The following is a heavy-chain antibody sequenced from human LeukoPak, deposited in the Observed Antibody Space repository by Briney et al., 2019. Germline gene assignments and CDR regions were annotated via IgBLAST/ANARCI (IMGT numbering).Heavy chain of an antibody. D-gene: IGHD2-15*01. V-gene: IGHV4-59*01. Sequence: PSETLSLTCTVSGGSISSYYWSWIRQPPGKGLEWIGYIYYSGSTNYNPSLKSRVTISVDTSKNQFSLKLSSVTAADTAVYYCARVVAATFGSYCYYYMDVWGKGTAVTVSS. CDR3: ARVVAATFGSYCYYYMDV. CDR2: IYYSGST. J-gene: IGHJ6*03. CDR1: GGSISSYY.